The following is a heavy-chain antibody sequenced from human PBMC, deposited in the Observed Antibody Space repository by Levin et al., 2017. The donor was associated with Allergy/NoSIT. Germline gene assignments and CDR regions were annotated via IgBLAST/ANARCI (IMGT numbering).Heavy chain of an antibody. CDR2: ISSSSSTI. Sequence: GGSLRLSCAASGIAFSINSMNWVRQAPGKGLEWVSYISSSSSTIYYAESVKGRFTISRDNAKNSLYLQMNSLRDEDTAVYYCARDLDYYDSSGYHHPYSFDYWGQGTLVTVSS. CDR1: GIAFSINS. D-gene: IGHD3-22*01. V-gene: IGHV3-48*02. CDR3: ARDLDYYDSSGYHHPYSFDY. J-gene: IGHJ4*02.